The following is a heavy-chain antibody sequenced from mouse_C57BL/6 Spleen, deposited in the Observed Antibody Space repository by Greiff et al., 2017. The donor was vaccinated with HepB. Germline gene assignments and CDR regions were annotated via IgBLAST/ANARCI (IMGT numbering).Heavy chain of an antibody. CDR1: GYTFTSYW. CDR3: TRITTVVAKDWYFDY. Sequence: VQLQQSGTVLARPGASVKMSCKTSGYTFTSYWMHWVKQRPGQGLEWIGAIYPGNSDTSYNQKFKGKAKLTAVTSASTAYMELSSLTNEDSAVYYCTRITTVVAKDWYFDYWGQGTTLTVSS. CDR2: IYPGNSDT. J-gene: IGHJ2*01. D-gene: IGHD1-1*01. V-gene: IGHV1-5*01.